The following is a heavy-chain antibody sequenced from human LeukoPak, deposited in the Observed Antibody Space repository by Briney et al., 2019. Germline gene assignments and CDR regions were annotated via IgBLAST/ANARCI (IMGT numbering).Heavy chain of an antibody. CDR3: ARDAVDYGGNPYYFDY. D-gene: IGHD4-23*01. CDR2: INPNSGGT. CDR1: GYTFTGYY. V-gene: IGHV1-2*02. Sequence: ASVKVSCKTSGYTFTGYYMHWVRQAPGQGLEWMGWINPNSGGTNYAQKFQCRVTMTRDTSISTAYMELSRLRSDDTAVYYCARDAVDYGGNPYYFDYWGQGTLVTVSS. J-gene: IGHJ4*02.